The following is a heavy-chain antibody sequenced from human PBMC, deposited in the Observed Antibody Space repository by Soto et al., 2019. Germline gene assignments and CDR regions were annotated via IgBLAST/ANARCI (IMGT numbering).Heavy chain of an antibody. D-gene: IGHD3-22*01. CDR3: ARGQITDYHSSTYFALRGDFDY. J-gene: IGHJ4*02. CDR1: GGSISNGGNY. CDR2: IYYTGST. V-gene: IGHV4-31*03. Sequence: QVQLRESGPGLVRPSETLSLKCTVAGGSISNGGNYWSWIRHHPGKGLECIGHIYYTGSTYYNPSLKSRVTLSVDTSENQFSLKLTSVTAADTAVYYCARGQITDYHSSTYFALRGDFDYWGQGSLVTVSS.